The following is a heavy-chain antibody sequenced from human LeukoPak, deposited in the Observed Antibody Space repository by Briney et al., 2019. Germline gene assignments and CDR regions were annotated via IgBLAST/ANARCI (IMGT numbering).Heavy chain of an antibody. CDR1: GGSFSGYY. J-gene: IGHJ4*02. V-gene: IGHV4-34*01. Sequence: PSETLSLTCAVYGGSFSGYYWSWIRQPPGKGLEWIGEINHSGSTNYNPSLKSRVTISVDTSKNQFSLKLSSVTAADTAVYYCARARGYSSGWFSRPFDYWGQGTLVTASS. D-gene: IGHD6-19*01. CDR3: ARARGYSSGWFSRPFDY. CDR2: INHSGST.